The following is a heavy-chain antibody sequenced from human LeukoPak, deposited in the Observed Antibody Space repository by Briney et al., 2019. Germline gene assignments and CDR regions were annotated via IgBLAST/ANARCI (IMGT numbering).Heavy chain of an antibody. CDR1: GFTFSNYA. V-gene: IGHV3-23*01. D-gene: IGHD6-19*01. Sequence: GGSLRLSCAASGFTFSNYAMSWVRQAPGKGLEWVSAISGSGGFTYYADSVKGRFTISRDNSENTLYVQMNSLRAEDTAVYYCARQTRHSSGSDAGYCHHWGQGTLVTVSS. CDR3: ARQTRHSSGSDAGYCHH. J-gene: IGHJ1*01. CDR2: ISGSGGFT.